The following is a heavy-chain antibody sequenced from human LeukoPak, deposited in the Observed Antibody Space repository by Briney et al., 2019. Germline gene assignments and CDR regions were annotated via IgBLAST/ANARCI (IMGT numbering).Heavy chain of an antibody. CDR3: AKDYGYSYTFDY. CDR2: ISYDGSNK. J-gene: IGHJ4*02. CDR1: GFTFSTYI. Sequence: GGSLRLSCAASGFTFSTYIMNWVRQAPGKGLEWVAVISYDGSNKYYADSVKGRFTISRDNSKNTPYLQMNSLRAEDTAVYYCAKDYGYSYTFDYWGQGTLVTVSS. D-gene: IGHD5-18*01. V-gene: IGHV3-30*18.